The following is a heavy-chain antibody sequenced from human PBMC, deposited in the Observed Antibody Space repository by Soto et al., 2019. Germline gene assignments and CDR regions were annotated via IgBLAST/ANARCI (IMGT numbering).Heavy chain of an antibody. D-gene: IGHD4-17*01. V-gene: IGHV1-8*02. Sequence: QVQLVQSGAEVKKPGASVKVSCKASGYTFTNYDINWVRQATGQGLEWMGWMNPKSGNTGYAQQYQGRVIMTRSTSVSTAYMELSSLRSEDTAVYYCVRVYGEIDYWGPGTLVTVSS. CDR1: GYTFTNYD. J-gene: IGHJ4*02. CDR3: VRVYGEIDY. CDR2: MNPKSGNT.